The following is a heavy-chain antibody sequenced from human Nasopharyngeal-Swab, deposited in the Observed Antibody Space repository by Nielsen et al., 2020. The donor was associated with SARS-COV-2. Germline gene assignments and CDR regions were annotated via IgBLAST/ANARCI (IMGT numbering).Heavy chain of an antibody. CDR2: IGDKDHNYET. J-gene: IGHJ4*02. CDR1: CFIFSASA. CDR3: TTDFYFDY. Sequence: GESLNISCAASCFIFSASAIHWVRQASGKGQESVGRIGDKDHNYETTYGASVQGRFTISRDDSKNTAFLQMDSLKTEDTALYYCTTDFYFDYWGQGTLVTVSS. V-gene: IGHV3-73*01.